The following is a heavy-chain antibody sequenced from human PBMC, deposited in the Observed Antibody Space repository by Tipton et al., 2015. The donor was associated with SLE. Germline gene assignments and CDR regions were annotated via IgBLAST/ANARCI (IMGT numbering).Heavy chain of an antibody. CDR3: ARTSSGGAFDI. CDR1: GFTFSGSW. Sequence: SLRLSCAASGFTFSGSWMHWVRQAPGKGLVCVSRINSDGSSTTYADSVKGRFTISRDNAKNTLYLQMNSLRAEDTAVYYCARTSSGGAFDIWGQGTMVTVSS. V-gene: IGHV3-74*01. J-gene: IGHJ3*02. CDR2: INSDGSST. D-gene: IGHD2-2*01.